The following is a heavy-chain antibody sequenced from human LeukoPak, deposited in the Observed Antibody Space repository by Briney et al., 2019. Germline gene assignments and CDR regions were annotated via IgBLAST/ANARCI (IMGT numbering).Heavy chain of an antibody. CDR2: IIPIFGTA. CDR3: ARGGGYCSSTSCFDY. Sequence: SVKVSCKASGGTFSSYAISWVRQAPGQGLEWMGGIIPIFGTANYAQKFQGRVTITTDESTSTAYMELSSLRSEDTAVYYCARGGGYCSSTSCFDYWGQGTLVTVSS. V-gene: IGHV1-69*05. D-gene: IGHD2-2*01. J-gene: IGHJ4*03. CDR1: GGTFSSYA.